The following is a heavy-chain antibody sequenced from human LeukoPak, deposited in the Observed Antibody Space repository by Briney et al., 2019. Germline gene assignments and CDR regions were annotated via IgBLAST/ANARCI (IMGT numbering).Heavy chain of an antibody. V-gene: IGHV3-21*04. CDR3: ARDPPFYGMDV. J-gene: IGHJ6*02. Sequence: GGSLRLSCAASGFTFSSYSMNWVRQAPGKGLEWVSSISSSSSYIYYADSVKGRFTISRDNAKNSLYLQMNSLRAEDTAVYYCARDPPFYGMDVWGQGTTVTVSS. CDR1: GFTFSSYS. CDR2: ISSSSSYI.